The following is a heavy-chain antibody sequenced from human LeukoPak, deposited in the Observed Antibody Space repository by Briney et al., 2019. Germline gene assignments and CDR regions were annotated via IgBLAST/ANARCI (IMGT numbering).Heavy chain of an antibody. D-gene: IGHD4-17*01. CDR1: GFSLSTSGMC. J-gene: IGHJ3*02. V-gene: IGHV2-70*11. CDR3: ARISTVTTLDAFDI. CDR2: IDWDDDK. Sequence: SGPTLVNPTQTLTLTCTFSGFSLSTSGMCVSWIRQPPGKALEWLARIDWDDDKYYSTSLKTRLTISEDTSKNQVVLTMTNMDPVDTATYYCARISTVTTLDAFDIWGQGTMVTVSS.